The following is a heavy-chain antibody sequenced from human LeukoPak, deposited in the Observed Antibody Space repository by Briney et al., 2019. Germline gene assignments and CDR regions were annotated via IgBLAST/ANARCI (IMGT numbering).Heavy chain of an antibody. J-gene: IGHJ4*02. D-gene: IGHD2-15*01. CDR2: ISYGGSNK. V-gene: IGHV3-30*18. CDR3: AKFSFCSGGSCYSGIY. CDR1: GFTFSSYG. Sequence: GRSLRLSCAASGFTFSSYGMHWVRQAPGKGLEWVAVISYGGSNKYYADSVKGRFTISRDNSKNTLYLQMNSLRAEDTAVYYCAKFSFCSGGSCYSGIYWGQGTLVTVSS.